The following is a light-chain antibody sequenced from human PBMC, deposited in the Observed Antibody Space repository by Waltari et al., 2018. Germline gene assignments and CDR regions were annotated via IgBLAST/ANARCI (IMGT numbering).Light chain of an antibody. J-gene: IGKJ4*01. CDR3: QQYNSYSLLT. Sequence: DIQMTQSPSTLSASVGDRFTITCRASQSIRKWLAWYQQKPGKAPKLLFYKASTLESGVPSRFSGSGSGTEFTLTISSLQPDDFATYYCQQYNSYSLLTFGGGTKVEIK. CDR2: KAS. V-gene: IGKV1-5*03. CDR1: QSIRKW.